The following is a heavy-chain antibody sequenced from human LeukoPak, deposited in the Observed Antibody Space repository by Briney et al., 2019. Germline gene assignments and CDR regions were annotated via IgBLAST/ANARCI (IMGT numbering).Heavy chain of an antibody. J-gene: IGHJ4*02. D-gene: IGHD2-21*02. CDR2: INQDGSKK. V-gene: IGHV3-7*01. CDR1: RFTFSNYW. CDR3: AKWGPYCVGDYCPALDS. Sequence: GGSLRLSCVASRFTFSNYWMSWVRQAQGKGLEWVANINQDGSKKRYADSMKGRFTISRDNAKESLYLQLNSLRAEDTAVYYCAKWGPYCVGDYCPALDSWGQGTLVTVSS.